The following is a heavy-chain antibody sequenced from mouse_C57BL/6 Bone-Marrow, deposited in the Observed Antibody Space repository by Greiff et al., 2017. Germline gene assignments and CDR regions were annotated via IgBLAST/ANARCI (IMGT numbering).Heavy chain of an antibody. J-gene: IGHJ2*01. V-gene: IGHV6-3*01. CDR3: TGGGYPYYFDC. D-gene: IGHD2-2*01. CDR2: IRLKSDNSAT. Sequence: EVKVVESGGGLVQPGGSMKLSCVASGFTFSNYWMNWVRQSPEKGLEWVAQIRLKSDNSATYYAESVKGRFTISRDDSKSSVYLQMNNLRAEDSGIYYCTGGGYPYYFDCGGQGTTLTVSS. CDR1: GFTFSNYW.